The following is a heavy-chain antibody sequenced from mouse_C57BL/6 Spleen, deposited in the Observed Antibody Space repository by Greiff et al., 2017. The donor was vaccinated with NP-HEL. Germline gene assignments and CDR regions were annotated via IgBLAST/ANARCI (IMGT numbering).Heavy chain of an antibody. J-gene: IGHJ1*03. D-gene: IGHD1-1*01. CDR2: ISYDGSN. CDR1: GYSITSGYY. V-gene: IGHV3-6*01. Sequence: EVKLVESGPGLVKPSQSLSLTCSVTGYSITSGYYWNWIRQFPGTKLEWMGYISYDGSNNYNPSLKNRISITRDTSKNQFFLKLNSVTTEDTATYYCARDYYGSPYWYFDVWGTGTTVTVSS. CDR3: ARDYYGSPYWYFDV.